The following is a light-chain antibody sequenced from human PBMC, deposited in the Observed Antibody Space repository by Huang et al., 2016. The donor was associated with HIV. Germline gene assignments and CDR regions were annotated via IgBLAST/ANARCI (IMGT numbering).Light chain of an antibody. V-gene: IGKV1-5*03. Sequence: DIQMTQSPSTLSAAIGDRVTITCLASQSVSTRLAWYQHEPGKALRRLIQEASSLESWVPSRFSGSGSWTVFTLTISSLQPDDSATYSCQQYNTFTFGPGTKVDI. CDR1: QSVSTR. CDR2: EAS. CDR3: QQYNTFT. J-gene: IGKJ3*01.